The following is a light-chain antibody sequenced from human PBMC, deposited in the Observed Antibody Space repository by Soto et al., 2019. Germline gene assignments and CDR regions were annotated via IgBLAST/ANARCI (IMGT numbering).Light chain of an antibody. J-gene: IGKJ1*01. CDR2: GAS. V-gene: IGKV3-20*01. CDR1: QSVSARY. Sequence: EIVLTQSPGTLSLSPGERATLSCRASQSVSARYVAWYQRKPGQAPRLLLYGASNRATDIPVRFSASGSGTDFTLTITRLEPEDFAVYICQQYAVSPPTFGLGTKVEFK. CDR3: QQYAVSPPT.